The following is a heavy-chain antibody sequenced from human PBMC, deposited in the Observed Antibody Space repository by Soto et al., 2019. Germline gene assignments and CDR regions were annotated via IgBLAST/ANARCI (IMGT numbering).Heavy chain of an antibody. D-gene: IGHD6-13*01. CDR3: AREFSAAAATSPYFYS. V-gene: IGHV3-74*01. CDR1: GFTFSSYW. CDR2: INSDGSST. Sequence: GGSLRLSCAASGFTFSSYWMHWVRQAPGKGLVWVSRINSDGSSTSYADSVKGRFTISRDNAKNTLYLQMNSLRAEDTAVYYCAREFSAAAATSPYFYSRAQRTLVPVS. J-gene: IGHJ4*01.